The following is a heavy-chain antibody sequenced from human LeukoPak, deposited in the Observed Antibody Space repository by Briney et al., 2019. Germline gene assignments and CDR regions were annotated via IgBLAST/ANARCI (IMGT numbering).Heavy chain of an antibody. CDR3: AREQALTYYDFWSGYNAFDI. D-gene: IGHD3-3*01. V-gene: IGHV4-34*01. J-gene: IGHJ3*02. CDR2: INHSGST. CDR1: GGSFSGYY. Sequence: SETLSLTCAVYGGSFSGYYWSWIRQPPGKGLEWIGEINHSGSTNYNPSLKSRVTISVDTSKNQFSLKLSSVTAADTAVYYCAREQALTYYDFWSGYNAFDIWGQGTMVTVSS.